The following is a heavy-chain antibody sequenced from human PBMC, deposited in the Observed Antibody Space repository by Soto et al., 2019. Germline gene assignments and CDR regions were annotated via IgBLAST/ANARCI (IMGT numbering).Heavy chain of an antibody. CDR1: GFTFSSYS. CDR3: ARRGEYCGGDCYGY. Sequence: EVQLVESGGGLVQPGGSLRLSCAASGFTFSSYSMNWVRQAPGKGLEWVSYISSSSSTIYYADSVKGRFTISRDNAKNSLYLQMHSLRDEVTAVYYCARRGEYCGGDCYGYWGQGTLVTVSS. D-gene: IGHD2-21*01. V-gene: IGHV3-48*02. CDR2: ISSSSSTI. J-gene: IGHJ4*02.